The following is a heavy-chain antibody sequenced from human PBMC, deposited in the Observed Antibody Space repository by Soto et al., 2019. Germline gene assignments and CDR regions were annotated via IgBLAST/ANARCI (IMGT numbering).Heavy chain of an antibody. D-gene: IGHD2-2*01. Sequence: QVQLQESGPGLVKPSQTLSLTCTVSGGSISSGGYYWSWIRQHPGKGLEWIGYIYYSGSTYYNPSLKSRVTISVDTSKNRFSLKLSSVTAADTAVYYCARDRFVVVPAAIGWFDPWGQGTLVTVSS. J-gene: IGHJ5*02. V-gene: IGHV4-31*03. CDR2: IYYSGST. CDR3: ARDRFVVVPAAIGWFDP. CDR1: GGSISSGGYY.